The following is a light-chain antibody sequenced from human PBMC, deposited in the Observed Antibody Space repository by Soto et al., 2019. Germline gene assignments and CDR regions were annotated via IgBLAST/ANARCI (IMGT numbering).Light chain of an antibody. CDR1: SSDVGGYNY. Sequence: QSVLTQPRSVSGSPGQSVTISCTGTSSDVGGYNYVSWYQQSPGKAPKFLIYDVYKRPSGVPVRFSASKAANTASLRISGLQAEDEADYYCCSYAGNSTLVFGGGTKVTVL. CDR3: CSYAGNSTLV. V-gene: IGLV2-11*01. CDR2: DVY. J-gene: IGLJ2*01.